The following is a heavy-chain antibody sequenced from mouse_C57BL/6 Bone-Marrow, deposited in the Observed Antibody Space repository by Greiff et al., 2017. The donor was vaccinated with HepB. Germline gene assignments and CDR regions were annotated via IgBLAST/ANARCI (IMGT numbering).Heavy chain of an antibody. D-gene: IGHD4-1*01. CDR2: ISSGGSYT. CDR3: ARLGILAWFAY. CDR1: GFTFSSYG. V-gene: IGHV5-6*01. J-gene: IGHJ3*01. Sequence: EVMLVESGGDLVKPGGSLKLSCAASGFTFSSYGMSWVRQTPDKRLEWVATISSGGSYTYYPDSVKGRFTISRDNAKNTLYLQMSSLKSEDTAIYYCARLGILAWFAYWGQGTLVTVSA.